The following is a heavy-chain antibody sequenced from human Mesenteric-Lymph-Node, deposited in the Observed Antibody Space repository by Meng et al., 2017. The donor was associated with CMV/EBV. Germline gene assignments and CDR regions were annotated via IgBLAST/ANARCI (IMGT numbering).Heavy chain of an antibody. Sequence: SVSGSDYYLGWIRQPPRKGLEWLDGIHCSETTYYNASLESRVTVFVDTSTDQFSLNLTSVTAADTAAYYCARTTMIRGVINLYFESWGPGTLVTVSS. V-gene: IGHV4-39*01. J-gene: IGHJ4*02. D-gene: IGHD3-10*01. CDR1: SVSGSDYY. CDR2: IHCSETT. CDR3: ARTTMIRGVINLYFES.